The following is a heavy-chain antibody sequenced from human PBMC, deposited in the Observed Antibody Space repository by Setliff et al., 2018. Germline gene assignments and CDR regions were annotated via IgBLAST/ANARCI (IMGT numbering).Heavy chain of an antibody. D-gene: IGHD1-7*01. V-gene: IGHV3-30*02. CDR3: AKGFQGKNVGTFDS. CDR2: VRFDGSYK. Sequence: GASLKISCAASGFVFGTYGMHWVRQAPGKGLDWVASVRFDGSYKVYADSVKGRFTISRDNSENTLLLQMSSLRADDTAVYYCAKGFQGKNVGTFDSWGHGILVTVSS. CDR1: GFVFGTYG. J-gene: IGHJ4*01.